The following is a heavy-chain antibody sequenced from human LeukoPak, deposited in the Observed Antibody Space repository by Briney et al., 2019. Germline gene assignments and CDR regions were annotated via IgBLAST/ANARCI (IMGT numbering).Heavy chain of an antibody. J-gene: IGHJ3*02. CDR2: IWYDGTNK. CDR1: GFMFSTYG. D-gene: IGHD1-1*01. Sequence: GGSLRLSCAASGFMFSTYGLPWVRQAPGKGLEWVAVIWYDGTNKYYADSVKGRFTISRDNSKNTLYLQMNSLRAEDTAVYYCARDRGTVAFDIWGQGTMVTVSS. V-gene: IGHV3-33*01. CDR3: ARDRGTVAFDI.